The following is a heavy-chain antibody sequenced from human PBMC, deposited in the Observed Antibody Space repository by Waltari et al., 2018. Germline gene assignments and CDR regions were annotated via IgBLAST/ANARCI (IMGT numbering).Heavy chain of an antibody. CDR2: IYHSGRT. V-gene: IGHV4-38-2*02. D-gene: IGHD2-15*01. CDR3: ATRGCSGGSCYSDY. Sequence: QVQLQESGPGLVKPSETLSLTCTVSGYSISSGYYWGWIRQPPGKGLEWIGSIYHSGRTYYNPSLKSRVTISVDTSKNQFSLKLSSVTAADTAVYYCATRGCSGGSCYSDYWGQGTLVTVSS. J-gene: IGHJ4*02. CDR1: GYSISSGYY.